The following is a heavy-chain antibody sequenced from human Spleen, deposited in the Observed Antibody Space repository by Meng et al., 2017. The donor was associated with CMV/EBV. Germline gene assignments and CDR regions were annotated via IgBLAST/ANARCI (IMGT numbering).Heavy chain of an antibody. V-gene: IGHV3-21*01. Sequence: LSLSFPPSDFSFIPFSLHWVRQAPGRGLEWVSSISSTGTYIYYADSVKGRFTISRDNAKYSLYLQMNSLRAEDTAVYYCALSYDFDYWGQGTLVTVSS. CDR1: DFSFIPFS. D-gene: IGHD3-16*02. CDR3: ALSYDFDY. CDR2: ISSTGTYI. J-gene: IGHJ4*02.